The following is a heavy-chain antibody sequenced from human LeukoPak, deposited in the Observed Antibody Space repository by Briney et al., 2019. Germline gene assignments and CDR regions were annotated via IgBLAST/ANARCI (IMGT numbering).Heavy chain of an antibody. V-gene: IGHV4-38-2*02. J-gene: IGHJ4*02. CDR1: GYSISSGYY. Sequence: SETLSLTCTVSGYSISSGYYWGWIRQPPGKGLEWIGRMYHRGGPNYYNPSLKSRITISVAMSKSQFSLKLSSVTAADTAVYYCAKDMYCGGDCLDSWGQGTLVTVSS. D-gene: IGHD2-21*02. CDR3: AKDMYCGGDCLDS. CDR2: MYHRGGPN.